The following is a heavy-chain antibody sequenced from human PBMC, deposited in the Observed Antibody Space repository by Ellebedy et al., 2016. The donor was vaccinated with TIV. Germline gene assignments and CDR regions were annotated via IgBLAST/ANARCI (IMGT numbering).Heavy chain of an antibody. CDR1: GGSISSYY. D-gene: IGHD5-12*01. J-gene: IGHJ5*02. Sequence: SETLSLTCTVSGGSISSYYWSWIRQPPGKGLEWIGYIYYSGSTNYNPSLKSRVTISVDTSKNQFSLKLSSVTAADTAVYYCARHIGDVDIVGWFDPWGQGTLVTVSS. CDR2: IYYSGST. CDR3: ARHIGDVDIVGWFDP. V-gene: IGHV4-59*08.